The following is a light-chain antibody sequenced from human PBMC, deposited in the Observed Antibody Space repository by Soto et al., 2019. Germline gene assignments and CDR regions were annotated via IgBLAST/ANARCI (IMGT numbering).Light chain of an antibody. CDR2: EDN. CDR1: SSDVGNYKF. Sequence: QSALTQPVSVSESPGQSITICCTGTSSDVGNYKFVSWYQHHPGRAPKLMIYEDNKRPSGVSDRFSGSKSGNTASLTISGLQIDDEADYYCCSYAGDSNVFGTGTKLTVL. V-gene: IGLV2-23*02. J-gene: IGLJ1*01. CDR3: CSYAGDSNV.